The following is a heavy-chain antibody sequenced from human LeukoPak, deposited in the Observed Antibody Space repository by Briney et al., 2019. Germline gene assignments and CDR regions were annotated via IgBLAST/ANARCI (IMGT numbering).Heavy chain of an antibody. CDR2: MNPNSGNT. Sequence: ASVKVSCKASGYTFTSYDINWVRQATGQGLEWMGWMNPNSGNTGYAQKFQGRVTITRNTSISTAYMELSSLRSEDTAVYYCARGTVVPRAHMSPRFDPWGQGTLVTVSS. CDR1: GYTFTSYD. D-gene: IGHD2-2*01. CDR3: ARGTVVPRAHMSPRFDP. V-gene: IGHV1-8*03. J-gene: IGHJ5*02.